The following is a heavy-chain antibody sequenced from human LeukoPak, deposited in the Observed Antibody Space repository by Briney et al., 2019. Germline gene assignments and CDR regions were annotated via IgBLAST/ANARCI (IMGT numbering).Heavy chain of an antibody. CDR1: GGTFSSYA. D-gene: IGHD6-13*01. J-gene: IGHJ2*01. CDR3: ATDPIGVPAGKDWYFDF. Sequence: ASVKVSCKASGGTFSSYAISWVRQAPGQGLEWMGGIIPIFGTANYAQKFQGRVTITADESTSTAYMELSSLRSEHTAVYYCATDPIGVPAGKDWYFDFWGGGTLVTDSS. V-gene: IGHV1-69*13. CDR2: IIPIFGTA.